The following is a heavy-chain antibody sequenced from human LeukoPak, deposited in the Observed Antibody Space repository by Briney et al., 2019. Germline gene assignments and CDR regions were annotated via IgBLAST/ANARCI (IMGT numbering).Heavy chain of an antibody. CDR2: IYYSGST. CDR3: ARHSHYDSSGYYPYWYFDL. V-gene: IGHV4-39*01. J-gene: IGHJ2*01. Sequence: SETLSLTCTVSGGSISSSSYYWGRIRQPPGKGLEWIGSIYYSGSTYYNPSLKSRVTISVDTSKNQFSLRLSSVTAADTAMYYCARHSHYDSSGYYPYWYFDLWGRGTLVTVSS. CDR1: GGSISSSSYY. D-gene: IGHD3-22*01.